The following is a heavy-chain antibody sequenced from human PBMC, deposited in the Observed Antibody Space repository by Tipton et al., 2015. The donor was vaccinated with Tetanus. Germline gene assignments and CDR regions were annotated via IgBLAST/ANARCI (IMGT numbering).Heavy chain of an antibody. Sequence: QLVQSGAEMKKPGASVKVSCKASGYTFTGYYIYWVRQAPGQGLEWIGWIDPNSGATVYAQKFQGRVTMTSDTSISTAYMGLRSLRSDDAAVYYCARDRGDYTYYGMDGWGPGATVSVS. CDR2: IDPNSGAT. D-gene: IGHD3-22*01. J-gene: IGHJ6*02. CDR3: ARDRGDYTYYGMDG. CDR1: GYTFTGYY. V-gene: IGHV1-2*02.